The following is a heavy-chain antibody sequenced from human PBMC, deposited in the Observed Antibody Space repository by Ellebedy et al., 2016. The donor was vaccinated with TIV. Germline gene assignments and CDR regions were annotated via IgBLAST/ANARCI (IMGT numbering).Heavy chain of an antibody. Sequence: GGSLRLSCAASGFTFSSYWMLWVRQPPGKGLEWVSGISAGGNTYYADSVKGRFTISRNDSKNTLYLQMNSLRAEDTAIYYCSREAGTSGWYSGFQHWGQGTLVTVSS. CDR2: ISAGGNT. D-gene: IGHD6-19*01. CDR1: GFTFSSYW. J-gene: IGHJ1*01. V-gene: IGHV3-53*01. CDR3: SREAGTSGWYSGFQH.